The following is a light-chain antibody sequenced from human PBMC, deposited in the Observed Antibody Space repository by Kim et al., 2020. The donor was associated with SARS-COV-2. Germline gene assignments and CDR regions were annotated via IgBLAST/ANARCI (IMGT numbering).Light chain of an antibody. CDR2: GTS. CDR3: QQYYTTPWT. Sequence: AVVGDNVTLPCPGGQGIGTSLAWYQQKPGKAPTLLLYGTSKLQTSGPSRFSGSRSGADYTLTIHSLPPEDVATYYCQQYYTTPWTFGQGTKLEI. J-gene: IGKJ1*01. CDR1: QGIGTS. V-gene: IGKV1-NL1*01.